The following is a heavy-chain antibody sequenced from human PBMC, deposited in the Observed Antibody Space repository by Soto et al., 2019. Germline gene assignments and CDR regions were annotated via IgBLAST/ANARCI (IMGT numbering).Heavy chain of an antibody. CDR3: AKDATKMYGSGSYYYYYYYMDV. D-gene: IGHD3-10*01. J-gene: IGHJ6*03. CDR1: GDSFNDYY. Sequence: ASVKVSCKTSGDSFNDYYIHWVRQAPGQGLEWMGWINPNGGATKYAQKFQGRVTVTKNTLYLQMNSLRAEDTAVYYCAKDATKMYGSGSYYYYYYYMDVWGKGTTVTVSS. CDR2: INPNGGAT. V-gene: IGHV1-2*02.